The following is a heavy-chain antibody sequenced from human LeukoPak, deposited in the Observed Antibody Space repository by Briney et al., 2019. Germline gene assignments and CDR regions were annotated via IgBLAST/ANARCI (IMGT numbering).Heavy chain of an antibody. CDR3: ARPIQLWFPPDY. D-gene: IGHD5-18*01. Sequence: GASLQISCQGSGSIFTSYWIGWVRPLPGKGLEVMGIIYPGDSDTRCSPSFQGQVTISADKSISTAYLQWSSLKASDTAMYYCARPIQLWFPPDYWGQGTLVTVSS. CDR1: GSIFTSYW. J-gene: IGHJ4*02. CDR2: IYPGDSDT. V-gene: IGHV5-51*01.